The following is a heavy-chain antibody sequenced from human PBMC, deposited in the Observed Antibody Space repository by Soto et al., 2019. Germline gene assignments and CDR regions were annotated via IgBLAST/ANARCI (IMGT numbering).Heavy chain of an antibody. Sequence: SETLSLTCTVSGGSISSGDYYWSWIRQPPGKGLEWIGYIYYSGSTYYNPSLKSRVTISVDTSKNQFSLKLSSVTAADTAVYYCARDYYGSGSYWAPGVYYYYGMDVWGQGTTVTVS. CDR2: IYYSGST. V-gene: IGHV4-30-4*01. CDR3: ARDYYGSGSYWAPGVYYYYGMDV. D-gene: IGHD3-10*01. J-gene: IGHJ6*02. CDR1: GGSISSGDYY.